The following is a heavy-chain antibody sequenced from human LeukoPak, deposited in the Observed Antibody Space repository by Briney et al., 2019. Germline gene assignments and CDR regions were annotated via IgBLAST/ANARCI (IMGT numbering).Heavy chain of an antibody. CDR3: ASGPPGYSSSWYPY. J-gene: IGHJ4*02. CDR2: IIPILGIA. D-gene: IGHD6-13*01. V-gene: IGHV1-69*04. CDR1: GGTFSSYA. Sequence: WASVKVSCKASGGTFSSYAISWVRQAPGQGLEWMGRIIPILGIANYAQKFQGRVTITADKSTSTAYMELSSLRSEDTAVYYCASGPPGYSSSWYPYWGQGTLVTVSS.